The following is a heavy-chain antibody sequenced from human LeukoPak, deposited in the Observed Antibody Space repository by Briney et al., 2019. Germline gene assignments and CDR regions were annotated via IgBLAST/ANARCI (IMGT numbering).Heavy chain of an antibody. Sequence: GGSLRLSCAASGFTFSRYGMSWVRQAPGKGLEWVSSISDSGDSTYYADSVKGRFTISRENSKNTMYMQMNSLRADDTAVYHCAKCIEYSSSSAYFYFWGPGILVTVSS. D-gene: IGHD6-6*01. V-gene: IGHV3-23*01. CDR3: AKCIEYSSSSAYFYF. CDR2: ISDSGDST. CDR1: GFTFSRYG. J-gene: IGHJ4*02.